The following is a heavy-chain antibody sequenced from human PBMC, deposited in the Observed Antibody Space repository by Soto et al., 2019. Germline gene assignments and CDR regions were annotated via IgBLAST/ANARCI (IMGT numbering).Heavy chain of an antibody. CDR1: GGSVSSGSYY. CDR2: IYYSGST. CDR3: ARGGSYDSSGSLDY. Sequence: SETLSLTCTVSGGSVSSGSYYWSWIRQPPGKGLEWIGYIYYSGSTNYNHSLKSRVTISVDTSKNQFSLKLSSATAADTAVYYCARGGSYDSSGSLDYWGQGTLVTVSS. D-gene: IGHD3-22*01. V-gene: IGHV4-61*01. J-gene: IGHJ4*02.